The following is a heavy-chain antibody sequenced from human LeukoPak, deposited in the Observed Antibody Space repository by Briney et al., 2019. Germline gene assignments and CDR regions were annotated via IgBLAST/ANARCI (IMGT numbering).Heavy chain of an antibody. CDR3: AKDGIGIAARRYFDY. D-gene: IGHD6-6*01. J-gene: IGHJ4*02. CDR2: ISGSGGST. CDR1: GFTVSSNY. Sequence: GGSLRLSCAASGFTVSSNYMSWVRQAPGKGLEWVSAISGSGGSTYYADSVKGRFTISRDNSKNTLYLQMNSLRAEDTAVYYCAKDGIGIAARRYFDYWGQGTLVTVSS. V-gene: IGHV3-23*01.